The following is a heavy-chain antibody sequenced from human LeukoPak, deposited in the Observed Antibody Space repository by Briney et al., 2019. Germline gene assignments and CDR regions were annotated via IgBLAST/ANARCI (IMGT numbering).Heavy chain of an antibody. CDR1: GYTLTSYD. Sequence: ASVKVSCKASGYTLTSYDISWVRQATGQGLEWMGWMNPNSGNTSYAQKFQGRVTMTRNTSITTAYMEPSNLRSVDTAVYYCARGALRRITNFGVVGPYYFDYWGQGTLVTVSS. CDR3: ARGALRRITNFGVVGPYYFDY. J-gene: IGHJ4*02. D-gene: IGHD3-3*01. CDR2: MNPNSGNT. V-gene: IGHV1-8*01.